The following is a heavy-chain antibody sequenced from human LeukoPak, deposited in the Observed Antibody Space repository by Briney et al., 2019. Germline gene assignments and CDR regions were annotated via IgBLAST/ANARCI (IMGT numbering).Heavy chain of an antibody. CDR2: IIPMFGST. J-gene: IGHJ6*03. D-gene: IGHD1-26*01. Sequence: SVKVSCKASGDIFNSYSISWVRQAPGQGLEWMGVIIPMFGSTNYAQKFQGRVTITTDHSTSTAYMELSSLSSEDTAVYYCARAGGSRGSLPNTNYYMDVWGKGTTVTVSS. CDR1: GDIFNSYS. CDR3: ARAGGSRGSLPNTNYYMDV. V-gene: IGHV1-69*05.